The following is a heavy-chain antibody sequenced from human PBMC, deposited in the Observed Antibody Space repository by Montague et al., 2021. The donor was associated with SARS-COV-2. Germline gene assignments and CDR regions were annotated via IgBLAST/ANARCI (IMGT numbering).Heavy chain of an antibody. J-gene: IGHJ3*01. CDR3: ARGQVTIFAVLIMLPAAGAIDV. D-gene: IGHD3-3*01. CDR2: INQSGST. Sequence: SETLSLTCAVYGESLSGRYWSWIRQSPGKGLEWIGEINQSGSTNYNPSLKSRVSISVDASKNQFSLRLSSVAAADTATYYCARGQVTIFAVLIMLPAAGAIDVWGQGTTVTASS. V-gene: IGHV4-34*01. CDR1: GESLSGRY.